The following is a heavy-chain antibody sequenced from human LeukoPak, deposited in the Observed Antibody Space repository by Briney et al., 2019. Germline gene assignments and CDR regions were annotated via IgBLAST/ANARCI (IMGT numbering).Heavy chain of an antibody. V-gene: IGHV4-59*01. J-gene: IGHJ3*02. Sequence: SETLSLTCTVSGGSISSYYWSWIRQPPGKGLEWIGYIYYSGNTNYNPSLKSRVTISVDTSKNQFSLKLSSVTAADTAVYYCAREGAAGTGGAFDIWGQGTMVTVTS. CDR2: IYYSGNT. CDR3: AREGAAGTGGAFDI. CDR1: GGSISSYY. D-gene: IGHD6-13*01.